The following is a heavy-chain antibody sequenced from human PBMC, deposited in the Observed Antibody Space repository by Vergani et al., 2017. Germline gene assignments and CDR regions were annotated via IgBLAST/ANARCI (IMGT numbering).Heavy chain of an antibody. V-gene: IGHV1-69-2*01. CDR3: ATPPTVTTGGMEV. CDR1: GYTFTDHY. CDR2: VDPEDGET. Sequence: EVQLVQSGAEVKKPGASMQISCKVSGYTFTDHYMHWVKQAPGKGLEWMGLVDPEDGETIYAEKFKGRVTIAADTSTDTAHLELSSLRSEDTAVYYCATPPTVTTGGMEVRVQGTTVIVSS. J-gene: IGHJ6*02. D-gene: IGHD4-17*01.